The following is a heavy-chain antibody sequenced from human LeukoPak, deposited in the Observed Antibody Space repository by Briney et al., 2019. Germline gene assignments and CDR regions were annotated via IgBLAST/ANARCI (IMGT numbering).Heavy chain of an antibody. CDR2: FDPEDGET. CDR1: GYTLTELS. D-gene: IGHD2-2*01. J-gene: IGHJ5*02. V-gene: IGHV1-24*01. Sequence: ASVKVSCKVSGYTLTELSMHWVRQAPGKGLEWMGGFDPEDGETIYAQKFQGRVTMTEDTSTDTAYMGLSSLRSEDTAVYYCATAPRSPAWFDPWGQGTLVTVSS. CDR3: ATAPRSPAWFDP.